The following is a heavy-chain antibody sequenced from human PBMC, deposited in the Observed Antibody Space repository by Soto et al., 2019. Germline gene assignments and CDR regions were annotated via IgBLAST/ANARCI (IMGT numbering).Heavy chain of an antibody. Sequence: SETLSLTCTVSGGSISSYYWSWIRQPPGKGLEWIGYIYYSGSTNYNPSLKSRVTISVDTSKNQFSLKLSSVTAADTAVYYCARHGGDSYGTVYNWFDPWGQGTLVTSPQ. V-gene: IGHV4-59*08. CDR3: ARHGGDSYGTVYNWFDP. J-gene: IGHJ5*02. D-gene: IGHD5-18*01. CDR1: GGSISSYY. CDR2: IYYSGST.